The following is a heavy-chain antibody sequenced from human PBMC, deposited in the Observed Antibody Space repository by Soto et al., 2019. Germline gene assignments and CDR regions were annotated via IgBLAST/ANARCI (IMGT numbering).Heavy chain of an antibody. Sequence: QVQLVESGGGVVQPGRSLRLSCAASGFTFSSYGMHWVRQAPGKGLEWVAVISYDGSNKYYADSVKGRFTISRDNSKNTLHLQMNSLRAEDTAVYYCAKDRDSCSWYGMDYYYYGMDVWGRGSTVTDSS. J-gene: IGHJ6*02. CDR3: AKDRDSCSWYGMDYYYYGMDV. CDR1: GFTFSSYG. CDR2: ISYDGSNK. D-gene: IGHD6-13*01. V-gene: IGHV3-30*18.